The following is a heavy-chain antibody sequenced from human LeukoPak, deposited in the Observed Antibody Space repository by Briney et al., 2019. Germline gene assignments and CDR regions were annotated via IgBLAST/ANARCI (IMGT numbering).Heavy chain of an antibody. V-gene: IGHV3-21*01. CDR2: ISSSSSYI. CDR1: GFAFSTYS. Sequence: GGSLRLSCAASGFAFSTYSMTWVRQAPGKVLEWVSSISSSSSYIYYADSVKGRFTISRDNAKNSLYLQMNSLRAEDTAVYYCARIIVATGYYMDVWGKGTTVTVSS. D-gene: IGHD3-22*01. CDR3: ARIIVATGYYMDV. J-gene: IGHJ6*03.